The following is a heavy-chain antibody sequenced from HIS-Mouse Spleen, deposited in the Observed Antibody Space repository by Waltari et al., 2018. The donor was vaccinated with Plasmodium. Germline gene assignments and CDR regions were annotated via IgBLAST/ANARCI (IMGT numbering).Heavy chain of an antibody. CDR1: GGSISSSSYY. J-gene: IGHJ4*02. CDR2: IYYSGST. Sequence: QLQLQESGPGLVKPSETLSLTCTVPGGSISSSSYYWGWFRQPPGKGLEWIGSIYYSGSTYYNPSLKSRVTISVDTSKNQFSLKLSSVTAADTAVYYCARRGGSYYYFDYWGQGTLVTVSS. D-gene: IGHD1-26*01. V-gene: IGHV4-39*01. CDR3: ARRGGSYYYFDY.